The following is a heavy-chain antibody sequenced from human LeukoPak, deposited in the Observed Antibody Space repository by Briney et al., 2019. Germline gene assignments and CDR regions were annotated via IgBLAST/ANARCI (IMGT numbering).Heavy chain of an antibody. V-gene: IGHV4-39*01. Sequence: SETPSLTCTVSGGSISSSSYFWGWFRQPPGKGLGWVGSMSYSGSTYYNPSLKSRVTISVDTSKNQFSLKLSSVTAADTAVYYCARRSSSQPPNYWGQGTLVTVSS. CDR3: ARRSSSQPPNY. CDR2: MSYSGST. D-gene: IGHD6-13*01. CDR1: GGSISSSSYF. J-gene: IGHJ4*02.